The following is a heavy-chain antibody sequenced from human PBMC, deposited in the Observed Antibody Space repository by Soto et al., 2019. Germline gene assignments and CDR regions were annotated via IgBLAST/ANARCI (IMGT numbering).Heavy chain of an antibody. V-gene: IGHV1-2*04. CDR3: ARIRRVADGPRGGYYYYGMDV. D-gene: IGHD3-3*01. CDR1: GYTFTSYD. CDR2: INPNSGGT. J-gene: IGHJ6*02. Sequence: ASVKVSCKASGYTFTSYDINWVRQATGEGVEWMGWINPNSGGTNYAQKFQGWVTMTRDTSISTAYMELSRLRSDDTAVYYCARIRRVADGPRGGYYYYGMDVWGQGTTVTVSS.